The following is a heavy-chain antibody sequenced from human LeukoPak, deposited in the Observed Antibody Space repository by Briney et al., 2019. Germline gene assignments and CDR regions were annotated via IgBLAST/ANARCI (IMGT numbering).Heavy chain of an antibody. D-gene: IGHD4-17*01. CDR2: IYYSGIT. V-gene: IGHV4-59*01. CDR3: ARRQDYADYDLGAFDI. Sequence: SETLSLTCTVSGGPIRSYYWSWIRLPPGKGLEWIGYIYYSGITKYNPSLKSRVTISVDTSRNQVSLKLNSVTAADTAMYYCARRQDYADYDLGAFDIWGQGTMVTVSS. J-gene: IGHJ3*02. CDR1: GGPIRSYY.